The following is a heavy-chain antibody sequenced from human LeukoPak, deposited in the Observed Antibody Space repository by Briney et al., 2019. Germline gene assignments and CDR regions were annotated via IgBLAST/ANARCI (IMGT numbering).Heavy chain of an antibody. CDR2: IYYSGST. V-gene: IGHV4-61*01. Sequence: KPSETLSLTCTVSGGSVSSGSYCWSWIRQPPGKGLEWIGYIYYSGSTNYNPSLKSRVTISIDTSKNQFSLNLTSVTAADTAVYYCARGMGYSYGLYYFDYWGQGTLVTVSS. D-gene: IGHD5-18*01. CDR3: ARGMGYSYGLYYFDY. J-gene: IGHJ4*02. CDR1: GGSVSSGSYC.